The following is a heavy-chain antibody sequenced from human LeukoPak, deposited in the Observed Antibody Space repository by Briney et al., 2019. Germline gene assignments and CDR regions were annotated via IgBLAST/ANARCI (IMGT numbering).Heavy chain of an antibody. Sequence: SVKVSCKASGGTFSSYAISWVRQAPGQGLEWMGGIIPIFGTANYAQKFQGRVTITTDESTSTAYMELSSLRSEDTAVYYCARDRADHTIFHPWGQGTLVTVSS. D-gene: IGHD3-3*01. V-gene: IGHV1-69*05. CDR1: GGTFSSYA. CDR3: ARDRADHTIFHP. CDR2: IIPIFGTA. J-gene: IGHJ5*02.